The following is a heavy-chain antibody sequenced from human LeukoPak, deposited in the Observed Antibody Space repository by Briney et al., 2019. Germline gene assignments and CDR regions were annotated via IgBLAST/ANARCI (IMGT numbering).Heavy chain of an antibody. CDR1: GFTFGGHV. CDR3: ARSTYSGSSYDY. V-gene: IGHV3-33*01. D-gene: IGHD1-26*01. Sequence: GGSLRLSCAASGFTFGGHVMHWVRQAPGKGLEWVAVIWYDGGNKYYAASVRGRFTISRDNSKNTVYLQMSSLRAEDTAVYYCARSTYSGSSYDYWGQGTLVTVSS. J-gene: IGHJ4*02. CDR2: IWYDGGNK.